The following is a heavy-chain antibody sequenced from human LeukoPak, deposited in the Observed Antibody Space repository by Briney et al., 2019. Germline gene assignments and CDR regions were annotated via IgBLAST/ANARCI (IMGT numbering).Heavy chain of an antibody. CDR3: ARAAKSLAFDI. CDR2: IYYSGST. Sequence: MSSETLSLTCTVSGGSISSYYWSWIRQPPGKGLEWIGYIYYSGSTNHNPSLKSRVTISVDTSKNQFSLKLSSVTAADTAVYYCARAAKSLAFDIWGQGTMVTVSS. V-gene: IGHV4-59*01. CDR1: GGSISSYY. J-gene: IGHJ3*02.